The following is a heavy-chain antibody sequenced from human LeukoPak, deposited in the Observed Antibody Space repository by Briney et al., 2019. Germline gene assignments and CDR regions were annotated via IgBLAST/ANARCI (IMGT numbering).Heavy chain of an antibody. J-gene: IGHJ5*02. D-gene: IGHD4/OR15-4a*01. CDR3: VRGPYGASISKWFDP. V-gene: IGHV4-59*01. CDR1: DGSISGYS. Sequence: NASETLSLTCTVSDGSISGYSWRWIRQPPGKGLEWIGYIYYSGDTNYNPSLKNRVTLSVDTSRNQLSLQLSSVTTADTAVYYCVRGPYGASISKWFDPWGQGTLVIVSS. CDR2: IYYSGDT.